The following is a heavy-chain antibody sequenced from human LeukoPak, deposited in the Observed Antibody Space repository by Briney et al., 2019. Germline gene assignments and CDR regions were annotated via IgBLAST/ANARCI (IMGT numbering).Heavy chain of an antibody. Sequence: PGGSLRLSCAASGFTFSDYYMSWIRQAPGKGLEWVSAISGSGGSTYYADSVKGRFTISRDNSKNTLYLQMNSLRAEDTAVYYCAKQIVVVPAAVDYWGQGTLVTVSS. V-gene: IGHV3-23*01. J-gene: IGHJ4*02. D-gene: IGHD2-2*01. CDR2: ISGSGGST. CDR3: AKQIVVVPAAVDY. CDR1: GFTFSDYY.